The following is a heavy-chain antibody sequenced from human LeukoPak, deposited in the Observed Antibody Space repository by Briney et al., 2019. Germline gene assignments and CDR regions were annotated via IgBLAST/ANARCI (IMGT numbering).Heavy chain of an antibody. CDR1: GFTFSSYG. J-gene: IGHJ6*02. CDR3: AKDKQLGDYGMDV. Sequence: PGGSLRLSCAASGFTFSSYGMHRVRQAPGKGLEWVAVISYDGSNKYYADSVKGRFTISRGNSKNTLYLQMNSLRAEDTAVYYCAKDKQLGDYGMDVWGQGTTVTVSS. V-gene: IGHV3-30*18. D-gene: IGHD6-6*01. CDR2: ISYDGSNK.